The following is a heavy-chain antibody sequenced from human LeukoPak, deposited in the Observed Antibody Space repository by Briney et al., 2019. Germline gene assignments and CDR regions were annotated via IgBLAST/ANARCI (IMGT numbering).Heavy chain of an antibody. V-gene: IGHV3-48*04. CDR2: ISSGSSTI. CDR1: GFTFITSS. CDR3: ARSMVRGVTPDAFDI. D-gene: IGHD3-10*01. J-gene: IGHJ3*02. Sequence: PGGTLRLSCAASGFTFITSSMNWVRQAPGKGLEWVSYISSGSSTIYYADSVKGRFTISRDNAKNSLYLQLNSLRAEDTAVYYCARSMVRGVTPDAFDIWGQGTMVTVSS.